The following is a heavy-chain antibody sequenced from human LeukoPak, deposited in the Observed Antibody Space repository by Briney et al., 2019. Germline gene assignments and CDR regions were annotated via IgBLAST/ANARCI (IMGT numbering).Heavy chain of an antibody. J-gene: IGHJ3*02. V-gene: IGHV3-49*04. CDR1: GFIFSDYA. CDR2: IRSRANGCTT. Sequence: GGSLRLSCATSGFIFSDYAMNWVRQAPGKGLEWVGFIRSRANGCTTVYAGSLRGRFTISRDDSKNIAYLQLTSLKADDTAVYFCTRTYYYDGFDIWGQGTLVTVSS. D-gene: IGHD3-10*01. CDR3: TRTYYYDGFDI.